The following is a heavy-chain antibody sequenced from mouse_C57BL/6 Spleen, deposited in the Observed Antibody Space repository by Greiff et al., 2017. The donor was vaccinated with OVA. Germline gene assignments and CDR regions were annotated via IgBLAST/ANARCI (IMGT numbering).Heavy chain of an antibody. CDR3: ARIAGGYYPYYYAMDY. V-gene: IGHV8-8*01. J-gene: IGHJ4*01. D-gene: IGHD2-3*01. Sequence: QVTLKESGPGILQPSQTLSLTCSFSGFSLSTFDMGVGWIRQPSGKGLEWLAHIWWDDDKYYNPALKSRLTISKDTSKNQVFLKIANVDTADTATYYCARIAGGYYPYYYAMDYWGQGTSVTVSS. CDR2: IWWDDDK. CDR1: GFSLSTFDMG.